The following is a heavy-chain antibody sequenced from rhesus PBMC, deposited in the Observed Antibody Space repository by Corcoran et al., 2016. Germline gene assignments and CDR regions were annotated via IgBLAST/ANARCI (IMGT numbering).Heavy chain of an antibody. CDR3: ARITIVEYWYFDL. J-gene: IGHJ2*01. CDR1: GASLSSNW. D-gene: IGHD3-16*01. V-gene: IGHV4-80*01. Sequence: QVQLQESGPGLVKPSETLSLTCTVSGASLSSNWWTWLRPPPGKGLEWIGEINGKSGSTNYNPSLKSRVTISKDASKNQFSLKLSSVTAADTAVYYCARITIVEYWYFDLWGPGTPITISS. CDR2: INGKSGST.